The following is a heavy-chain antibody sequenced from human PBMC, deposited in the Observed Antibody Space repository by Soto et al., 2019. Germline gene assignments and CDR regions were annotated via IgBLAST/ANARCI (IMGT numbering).Heavy chain of an antibody. J-gene: IGHJ4*02. D-gene: IGHD2-2*03. CDR1: GYTFTSYG. Sequence: GASVKVSCKASGYTFTSYGISWVRQAPGQGLEWMGWISAYNGNTNYAQKLQGRVTMTTDTSTSTAYMELRSLRSDDTAVYYCARDAENGYCSSTSCYALINYWGQGTLVTVSS. V-gene: IGHV1-18*01. CDR3: ARDAENGYCSSTSCYALINY. CDR2: ISAYNGNT.